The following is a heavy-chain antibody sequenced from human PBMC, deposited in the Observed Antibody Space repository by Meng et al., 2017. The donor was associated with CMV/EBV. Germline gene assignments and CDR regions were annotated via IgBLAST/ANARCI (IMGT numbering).Heavy chain of an antibody. J-gene: IGHJ5*02. CDR2: IYTSGST. CDR1: RSPSNMACSY. V-gene: IGHV4-61*02. CDR3: AREVVVITPYNWFDP. D-gene: IGHD3-22*01. Sequence: PGRYEPPHSLPLTLTVSRSPSNMACSYWSWLPRLAGKGLEWIRRIYTSGSTNYNPSLNSRVTISVDTSKNQFSLKLSSVTAADTAVYYCAREVVVITPYNWFDPWGQGTLVTVSS.